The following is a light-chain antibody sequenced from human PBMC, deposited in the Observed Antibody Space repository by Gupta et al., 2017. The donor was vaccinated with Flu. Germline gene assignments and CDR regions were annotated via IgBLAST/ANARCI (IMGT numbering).Light chain of an antibody. CDR3: QQYNTWPET. J-gene: IGKJ1*01. CDR2: GAS. CDR1: HSISRN. V-gene: IGKV3D-15*01. Sequence: LSXXPGERASLSCRASHSISRNLAWYRQKPGQAPRLLIYGASVRASGIPARISGSGAGTEFTLTISSLQSEDFAVYFCQQYNTWPETFGQGTRVEIK.